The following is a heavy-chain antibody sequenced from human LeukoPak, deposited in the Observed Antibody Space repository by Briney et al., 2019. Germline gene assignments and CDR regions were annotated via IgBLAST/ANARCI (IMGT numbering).Heavy chain of an antibody. CDR1: GGSFSGYY. CDR2: INHSGST. CDR3: ARQIGLRYFDL. J-gene: IGHJ2*01. D-gene: IGHD2/OR15-2a*01. V-gene: IGHV4-34*01. Sequence: PSETLSLTCAVYGGSFSGYYWSWIRQPPGKGLEWIGEINHSGSTNYNPSLKSRVTISVDTSKNQFSLKLSSVTAADTAVYYCARQIGLRYFDLWGRGTPVTVSS.